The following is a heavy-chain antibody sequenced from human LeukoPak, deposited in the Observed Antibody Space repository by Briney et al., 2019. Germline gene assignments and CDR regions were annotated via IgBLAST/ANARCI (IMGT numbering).Heavy chain of an antibody. J-gene: IGHJ5*02. CDR1: GYTFTSYA. Sequence: ASVKVSCKASGYTFTSYAMNWVRQAPGQGLEWMGWINTNTGNPTYAQGFTGRFVFSLDTSVSTAYLQISSLKAEDTAVYYCARDGVLLWFGELLSWGNWFDPWGQGTLVTVSS. CDR2: INTNTGNP. CDR3: ARDGVLLWFGELLSWGNWFDP. V-gene: IGHV7-4-1*02. D-gene: IGHD3-10*01.